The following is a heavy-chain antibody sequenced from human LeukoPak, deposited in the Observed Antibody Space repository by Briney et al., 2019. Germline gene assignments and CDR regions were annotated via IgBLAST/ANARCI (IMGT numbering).Heavy chain of an antibody. Sequence: ASVQVSCKASGYTFTSYDINWVRQATGQGLEWMGWMNPNSGNTGYAQKFQGRVTITRNTSISTAYMELSSLRSEDTAVYYCARAPLRTHYYYYYYMDVWGEGTTVTVSS. D-gene: IGHD4-17*01. CDR2: MNPNSGNT. J-gene: IGHJ6*03. CDR1: GYTFTSYD. CDR3: ARAPLRTHYYYYYYMDV. V-gene: IGHV1-8*03.